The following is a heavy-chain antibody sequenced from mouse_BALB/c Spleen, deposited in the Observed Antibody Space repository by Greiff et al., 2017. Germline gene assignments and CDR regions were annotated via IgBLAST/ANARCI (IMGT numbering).Heavy chain of an antibody. J-gene: IGHJ3*01. D-gene: IGHD2-1*01. Sequence: VQLQQSGAELAKPGASVKMSCKASGYTFTSYWMHWVKQRPGQGLEWIGYINPSTGYTEYNQKFKDKATLTADKSSSTAYMQLSSLTSEDSAVYYCARSRGNPAWFAYWGQGTLVTVSA. CDR2: INPSTGYT. CDR3: ARSRGNPAWFAY. V-gene: IGHV1-7*01. CDR1: GYTFTSYW.